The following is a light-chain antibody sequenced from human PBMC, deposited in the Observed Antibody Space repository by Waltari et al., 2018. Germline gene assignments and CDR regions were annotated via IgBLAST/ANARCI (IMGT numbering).Light chain of an antibody. CDR1: SSDFGGYNY. CDR2: DVS. CDR3: SSYTSSSTPVV. J-gene: IGLJ2*01. Sequence: QSALTQPPSVSGSPGQSITIPCTGTSSDFGGYNYVSWSQQHPGKAPKLMIYDVSNRPSGVSNRFSGSKSGNTASLTISGLQAEDEADYYCSSYTSSSTPVVFGGGTKLTVL. V-gene: IGLV2-14*03.